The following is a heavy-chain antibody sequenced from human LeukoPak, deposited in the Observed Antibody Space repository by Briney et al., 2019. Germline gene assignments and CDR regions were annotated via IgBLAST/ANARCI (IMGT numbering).Heavy chain of an antibody. J-gene: IGHJ4*02. Sequence: NPSQTLSLTCTVSGGSISSGSYYWSWIRQPAGKGLEWIGRIYTSGSTNYNPSLKSRVTISVDTSKNQFSLKPSSVTAADTAVYYCARSNSCSSTSCYRGVDYWGQGTLVTVSS. D-gene: IGHD2-2*01. V-gene: IGHV4-61*02. CDR2: IYTSGST. CDR3: ARSNSCSSTSCYRGVDY. CDR1: GGSISSGSYY.